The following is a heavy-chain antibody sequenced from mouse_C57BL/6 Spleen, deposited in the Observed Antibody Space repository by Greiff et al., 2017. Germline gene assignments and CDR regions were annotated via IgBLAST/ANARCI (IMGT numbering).Heavy chain of an antibody. V-gene: IGHV2-2*01. D-gene: IGHD6-5*01. CDR3: ARNSYAYERYFDV. CDR1: GFSLTSYG. J-gene: IGHJ1*03. CDR2: IWSGGST. Sequence: QVQLKQSGPGLVQPSPSLSISCTASGFSLTSYGVHWVRQSPGKGLEWLGVIWSGGSTDYNAAFISRLSISKDNSKSQVFFKMNSLQADDTAIYYCARNSYAYERYFDVWGTGTTVTVSS.